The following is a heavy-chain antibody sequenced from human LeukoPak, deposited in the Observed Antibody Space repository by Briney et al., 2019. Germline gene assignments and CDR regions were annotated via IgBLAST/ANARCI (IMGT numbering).Heavy chain of an antibody. CDR3: ARDLPPGIAAAGTDY. Sequence: GGSLRLSCAASGFTFSSYSMNWVRQAPGKGLEWVSSISSSSSYIYYADSVKGRFTISRDNAKNSLYLQMNSLRAEDTAVYYCARDLPPGIAAAGTDYWGQGTLVTVSS. D-gene: IGHD6-13*01. V-gene: IGHV3-21*01. CDR2: ISSSSSYI. J-gene: IGHJ4*02. CDR1: GFTFSSYS.